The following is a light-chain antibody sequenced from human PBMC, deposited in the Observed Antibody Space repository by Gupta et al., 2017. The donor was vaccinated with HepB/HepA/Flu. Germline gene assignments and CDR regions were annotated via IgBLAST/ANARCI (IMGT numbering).Light chain of an antibody. CDR2: SNN. CDR3: ASWDDSVRGWV. Sequence: QSVLTKPPSASGTPGQRVTISCSGSSSNIGSNYVHWHQPFPGTAPKLLMYSNNQRPSGVPDRFSGSKSGTSASLAISGLRSEDEADYYCASWDDSVRGWVFGGGTKLTVL. CDR1: SSNIGSNY. J-gene: IGLJ3*02. V-gene: IGLV1-47*02.